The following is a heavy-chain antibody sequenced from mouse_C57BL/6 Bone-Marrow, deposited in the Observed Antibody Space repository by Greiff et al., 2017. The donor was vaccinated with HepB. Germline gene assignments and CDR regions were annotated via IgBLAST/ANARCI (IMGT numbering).Heavy chain of an antibody. J-gene: IGHJ3*01. V-gene: IGHV1-54*01. D-gene: IGHD2-2*01. CDR2: INPGSGGT. CDR1: GYAFTNYL. Sequence: VQLQQSGAELVRPGTSVKVSCKASGYAFTNYLTEWVKQRTGQGLELIGVINPGSGGTNYNEKFKGKATLTADKSSSTAYVQLSSLTSEDSAVYFCARGLRRAWFAYWGQGTLVTVSA. CDR3: ARGLRRAWFAY.